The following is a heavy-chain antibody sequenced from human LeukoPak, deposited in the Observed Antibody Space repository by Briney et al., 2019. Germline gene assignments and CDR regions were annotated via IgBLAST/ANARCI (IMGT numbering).Heavy chain of an antibody. Sequence: SGGSLRLSCAASGFTFSSYAMSWVRQAPGKGLEWDSATSGSGGSTYYADSVKGRFTISRDNSKNTLYLQMYSLRAEDTAVYYCARGYCSGGSCESYYFDYWGQGTLVTVSS. V-gene: IGHV3-23*01. CDR2: TSGSGGST. D-gene: IGHD2-15*01. J-gene: IGHJ4*02. CDR3: ARGYCSGGSCESYYFDY. CDR1: GFTFSSYA.